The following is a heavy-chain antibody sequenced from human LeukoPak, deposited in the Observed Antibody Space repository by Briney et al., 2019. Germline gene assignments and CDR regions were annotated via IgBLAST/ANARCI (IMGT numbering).Heavy chain of an antibody. CDR2: INHSGST. CDR1: GGPFSGYY. D-gene: IGHD3-10*01. CDR3: ARERPPYYYGSGSYRAFDI. Sequence: SSETLSLTCAVYGGPFSGYYWSWIRQPPGKGLEWIGEINHSGSTNYNPSLKSRVTISVDTSKNQFSLKLSSVTAADTAVYYCARERPPYYYGSGSYRAFDIWGQGTMVTVSS. V-gene: IGHV4-34*01. J-gene: IGHJ3*02.